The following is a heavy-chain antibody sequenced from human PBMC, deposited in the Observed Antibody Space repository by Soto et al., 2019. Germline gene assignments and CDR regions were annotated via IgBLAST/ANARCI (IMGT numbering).Heavy chain of an antibody. CDR2: INPNSGGT. J-gene: IGHJ4*02. CDR3: ARVMEYYYDSSGYSRIHFDY. D-gene: IGHD3-22*01. CDR1: GYTFTGYY. V-gene: IGHV1-2*02. Sequence: ASVKVSCKASGYTFTGYYMHWVRQAPGQGLEWMGWINPNSGGTNYAQKFQGRATMTRDTSISTAYMELSRLRSDDTAVYYCARVMEYYYDSSGYSRIHFDYWGQGTLVTVSS.